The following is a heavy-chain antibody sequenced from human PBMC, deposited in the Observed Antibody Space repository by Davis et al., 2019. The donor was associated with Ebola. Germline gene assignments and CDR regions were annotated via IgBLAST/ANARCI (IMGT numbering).Heavy chain of an antibody. CDR1: GGTFRSYA. Sequence: SVKVSCKASGGTFRSYAITWVRQAPGQGLEWMGRIIPMFGTADYAQKFQGKIAITADESTRTAYMELSVLRSEDTAIYYCARAVVEQVARGYYYYALDVWGRGTTVTVSS. V-gene: IGHV1-69*13. CDR2: IIPMFGTA. CDR3: ARAVVEQVARGYYYYALDV. J-gene: IGHJ6*04. D-gene: IGHD6-6*01.